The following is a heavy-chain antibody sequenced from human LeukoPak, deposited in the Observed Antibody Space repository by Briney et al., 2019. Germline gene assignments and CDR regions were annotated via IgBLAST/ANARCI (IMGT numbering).Heavy chain of an antibody. CDR3: ARDSYSSGWHSLGY. J-gene: IGHJ4*02. CDR2: ISPYNGNT. V-gene: IGHV1-18*01. CDR1: GYTFTSYG. D-gene: IGHD6-19*01. Sequence: ASVKVSCEASGYTFTSYGISWVRQAPGQGLEWLGLISPYNGNTNYEQKVQGRVTMTTDTSTNTAYMELRSLRSDDTAVYYCARDSYSSGWHSLGYWGQGTLVTVSS.